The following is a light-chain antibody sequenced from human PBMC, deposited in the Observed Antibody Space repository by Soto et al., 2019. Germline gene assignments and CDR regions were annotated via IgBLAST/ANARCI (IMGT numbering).Light chain of an antibody. CDR2: GTS. CDR3: QQYGNSPQVT. Sequence: EIVMTQSPATLSVSPGERAALSCRASQSVSTIYLAWYQQKPGQAPRLLLYGTSSRATGIPDRFSGSGSGTDFTLTISRLEPEDFAVYYCQQYGNSPQVTFGQGTRLEIK. CDR1: QSVSTIY. J-gene: IGKJ5*01. V-gene: IGKV3-20*01.